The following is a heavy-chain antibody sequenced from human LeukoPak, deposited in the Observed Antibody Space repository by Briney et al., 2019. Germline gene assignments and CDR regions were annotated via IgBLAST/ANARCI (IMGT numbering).Heavy chain of an antibody. Sequence: ASVKVSCKASGYTFTSYDINWVRQATGQGLEWMGWMNPNSDITGYAQKFQGRVTMTRNTSISTAYMELSSLRSEDTAVYYCARAQVPMYYFDYWGQGTLVTVSS. J-gene: IGHJ4*02. CDR2: MNPNSDIT. CDR1: GYTFTSYD. V-gene: IGHV1-8*01. CDR3: ARAQVPMYYFDY.